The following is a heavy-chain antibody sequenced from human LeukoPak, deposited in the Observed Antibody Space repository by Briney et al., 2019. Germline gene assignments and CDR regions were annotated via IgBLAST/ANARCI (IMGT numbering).Heavy chain of an antibody. D-gene: IGHD4-11*01. V-gene: IGHV3-33*01. CDR1: GFTFSSYG. Sequence: GGSLRLSCAASGFTFSSYGMHWVRQAPGKGLEWVAVIWYDGSNKYYADSVKGRFTISRDNSKNTLYLQMNSLRAEDTAVYYCATNDYSGSEYCYYYMDVWGKGTTVTVSS. J-gene: IGHJ6*03. CDR3: ATNDYSGSEYCYYYMDV. CDR2: IWYDGSNK.